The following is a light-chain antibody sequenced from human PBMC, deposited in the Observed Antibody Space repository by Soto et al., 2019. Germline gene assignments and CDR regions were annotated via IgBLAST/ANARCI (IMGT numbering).Light chain of an antibody. V-gene: IGKV3D-15*01. CDR2: GAS. J-gene: IGKJ4*01. CDR1: QTVSSN. CDR3: QQHANWPLT. Sequence: EIVMTQSPDTLSVSPGERATLSCRASQTVSSNLAWYQQKPGQAPRLLIYGASSRATGIPARFSGSGSGTDFTLTISSLEPEDFAVYYCQQHANWPLTFGGGTKVEIK.